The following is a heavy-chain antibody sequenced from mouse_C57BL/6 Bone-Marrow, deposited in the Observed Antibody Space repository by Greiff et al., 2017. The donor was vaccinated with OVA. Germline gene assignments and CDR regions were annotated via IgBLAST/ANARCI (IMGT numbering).Heavy chain of an antibody. CDR2: IDPEDGDT. V-gene: IGHV14-1*01. CDR3: TLITTVVATPYWYFDV. CDR1: GFNIKDYY. Sequence: VQLQQFGAELVRPGASVKLSCTASGFNIKDYYMHWVKQRPEQGLEWIGRIDPEDGDTEYAPKFQGKATMTADTSSNTAYLQLSSLTSEDTAVYYCTLITTVVATPYWYFDVWGTGTTVTVSS. J-gene: IGHJ1*03. D-gene: IGHD1-1*01.